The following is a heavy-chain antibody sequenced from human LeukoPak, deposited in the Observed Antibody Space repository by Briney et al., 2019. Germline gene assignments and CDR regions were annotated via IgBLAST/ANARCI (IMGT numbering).Heavy chain of an antibody. J-gene: IGHJ3*02. Sequence: GGSLRLSCAASGFTFSSYSMNWVRQAPGEGLEWVSSISSSSSYIYYADSVKGRFTISRDNAKNSLYLQMNSLRAEDTAVYYCAREVEGAFDIWGQGTMVTVSS. D-gene: IGHD2-2*01. V-gene: IGHV3-21*01. CDR3: AREVEGAFDI. CDR2: ISSSSSYI. CDR1: GFTFSSYS.